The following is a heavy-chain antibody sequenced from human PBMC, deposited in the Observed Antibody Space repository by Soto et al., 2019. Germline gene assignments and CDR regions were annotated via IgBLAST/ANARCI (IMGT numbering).Heavy chain of an antibody. D-gene: IGHD6-19*01. CDR3: AVAVAGSTVIGY. CDR1: GFTFSTYS. V-gene: IGHV3-21*01. Sequence: GGSLRLSCAASGFTFSTYSMNWVRQAPGKGLEWVSSISSSSSYIYYADSVKGRFTISRDNAKNSLYLQMNSLRAEDTAVYYCAVAVAGSTVIGYRGQGTPVTVSS. CDR2: ISSSSSYI. J-gene: IGHJ4*02.